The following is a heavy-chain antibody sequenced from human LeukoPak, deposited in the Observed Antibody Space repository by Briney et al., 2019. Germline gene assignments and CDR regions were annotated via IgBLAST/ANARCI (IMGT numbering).Heavy chain of an antibody. Sequence: SETLSLTCTVSGGSISSSSYYWGWIRQPPGKGLEWIGSIYYSGSTYYNPSLKSRVTISVDTSKNQFSLKLSSVTAADTAVYYCASFYGVMPDYWGQGTLVTVSS. V-gene: IGHV4-39*07. CDR1: GGSISSSSYY. J-gene: IGHJ4*02. CDR3: ASFYGVMPDY. CDR2: IYYSGST. D-gene: IGHD4-17*01.